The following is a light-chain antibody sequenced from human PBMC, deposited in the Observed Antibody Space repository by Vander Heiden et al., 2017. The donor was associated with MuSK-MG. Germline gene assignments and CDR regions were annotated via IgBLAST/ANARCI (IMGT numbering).Light chain of an antibody. CDR1: QSISSY. Sequence: IQLPPSPSSLSASVGDRVTITCRASQSISSYLNWYQQKPGKAPKLLIYAASSLQSGVQSRFSGSGSGKDFTLTISRLQPEDFATYYCQQSYSTPWTFGQGTKVEIK. CDR2: AAS. V-gene: IGKV1-39*01. CDR3: QQSYSTPWT. J-gene: IGKJ1*01.